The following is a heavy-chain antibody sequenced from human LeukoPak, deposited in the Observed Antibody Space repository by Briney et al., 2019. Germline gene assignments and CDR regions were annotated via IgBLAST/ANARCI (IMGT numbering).Heavy chain of an antibody. CDR1: GYSFTGYW. CDR3: ARAYYYDSSGYYSYFDY. Sequence: GESLKISCKGSGYSFTGYWIGWVRQMPGKGLEWMGIIYPGDSDTRYSPSFQGQVTISADKSISTAYLQWSSLKASDTAMYYCARAYYYDSSGYYSYFDYWGQGTMVTVSS. V-gene: IGHV5-51*01. J-gene: IGHJ4*03. CDR2: IYPGDSDT. D-gene: IGHD3-22*01.